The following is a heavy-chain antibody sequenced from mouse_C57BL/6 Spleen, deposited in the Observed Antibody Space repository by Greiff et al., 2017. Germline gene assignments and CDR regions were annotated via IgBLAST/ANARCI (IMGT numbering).Heavy chain of an antibody. D-gene: IGHD6-1*01. V-gene: IGHV1-18*01. Sequence: VQLQQSGPELVKPGASVKIPCKASGYTFTDYNMDWVKQSHGKSLEWIGDINPNNGGTIYNQKFKGKATLTVDKSSSTAYMELRSLTSEDTAVYYCARMAAYYAMDYWGQGTSVTVSS. CDR2: INPNNGGT. J-gene: IGHJ4*01. CDR1: GYTFTDYN. CDR3: ARMAAYYAMDY.